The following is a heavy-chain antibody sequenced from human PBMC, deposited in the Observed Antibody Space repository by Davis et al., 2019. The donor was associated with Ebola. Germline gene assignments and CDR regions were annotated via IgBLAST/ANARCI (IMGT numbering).Heavy chain of an antibody. J-gene: IGHJ4*02. V-gene: IGHV3-48*03. CDR2: ISSSGSTI. Sequence: PGGSLRLSCAASGFTFSSYEMNWVRQAPGKGLEWVSYISSSGSTIYYADSVKGRFTISRDNSKNTLYLQMNSLRAEDTAVYYCAKDLFSYCGGDCNWDYWGQGTLVTVSS. CDR1: GFTFSSYE. D-gene: IGHD2-21*01. CDR3: AKDLFSYCGGDCNWDY.